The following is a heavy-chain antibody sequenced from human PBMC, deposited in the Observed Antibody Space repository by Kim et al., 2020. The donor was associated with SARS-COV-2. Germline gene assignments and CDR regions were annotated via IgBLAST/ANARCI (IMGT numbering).Heavy chain of an antibody. J-gene: IGHJ4*02. Sequence: GGSLRLSCAASGFTFSGSAMHWVRQASGKGLEWVGRIRSKANSYATAYAASVKGRFTISRDDSKNTAYLQMNSLKTEDTAVYYCTRRGGYYDSSGYYKADYWGQGTLVTVSS. CDR3: TRRGGYYDSSGYYKADY. V-gene: IGHV3-73*01. CDR2: IRSKANSYAT. D-gene: IGHD3-22*01. CDR1: GFTFSGSA.